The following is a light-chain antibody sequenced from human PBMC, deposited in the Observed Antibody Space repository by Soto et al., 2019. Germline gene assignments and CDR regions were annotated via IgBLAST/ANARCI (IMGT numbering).Light chain of an antibody. CDR1: SSNIGDNS. J-gene: IGLJ2*01. CDR2: DNN. CDR3: GTWDSSLSAVV. V-gene: IGLV1-51*01. Sequence: QSVLTQPPSVSAAPGQKVTISCSGSSSNIGDNSVSWYQQLPGTAPKLLIYDNNKRPSEIPDRFSGSKSGTSATLGITGLQTGDEADYYCGTWDSSLSAVVFGGGTKLTVL.